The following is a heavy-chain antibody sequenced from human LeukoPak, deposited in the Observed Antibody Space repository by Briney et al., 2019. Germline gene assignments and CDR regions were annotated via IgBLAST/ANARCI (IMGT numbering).Heavy chain of an antibody. V-gene: IGHV3-64*01. Sequence: GGSLRLSCAASGFTFSSYAMHWVRQGPGKGLEYVSAISSNGGSTYYANSVKGRFTISRDNSKNTLYLQMGSLRAEDMAVYYCARGGTGTTDAFDIWGQGTMVTVSS. CDR2: ISSNGGST. CDR3: ARGGTGTTDAFDI. CDR1: GFTFSSYA. D-gene: IGHD1-1*01. J-gene: IGHJ3*02.